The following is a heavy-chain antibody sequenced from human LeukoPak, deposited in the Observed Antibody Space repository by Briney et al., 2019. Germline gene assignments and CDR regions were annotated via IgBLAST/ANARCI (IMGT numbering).Heavy chain of an antibody. D-gene: IGHD3-3*01. Sequence: SETLSLTCAVYGGSFIGYYWSWVRQPPGKGLEWIGEINHSGGANYNPSLKSRVTISADTSKSQFSLKLGSVTAADTAVYYCARVPLRFLEPFDYWGQGTLVTVSS. J-gene: IGHJ4*02. CDR1: GGSFIGYY. CDR2: INHSGGA. V-gene: IGHV4-34*01. CDR3: ARVPLRFLEPFDY.